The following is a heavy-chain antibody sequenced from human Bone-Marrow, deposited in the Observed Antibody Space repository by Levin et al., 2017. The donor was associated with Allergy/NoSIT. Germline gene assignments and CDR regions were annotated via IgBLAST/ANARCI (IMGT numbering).Heavy chain of an antibody. CDR2: ITGSSTTI. D-gene: IGHD3-16*01. CDR1: GFTFNTYS. CDR3: ARDAYRLHF. V-gene: IGHV3-48*01. Sequence: GGSLRLSCATSGFTFNTYSLNWVRQAPGKGLEWLAYITGSSTTIYYADSVKGRFTISRDNAKNSLYLQMDSLRVEDTAVYYCARDAYRLHFWGQGTLVTVSS. J-gene: IGHJ4*02.